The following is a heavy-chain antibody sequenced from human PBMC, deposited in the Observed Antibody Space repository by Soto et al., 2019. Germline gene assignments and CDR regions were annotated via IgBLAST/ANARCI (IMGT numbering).Heavy chain of an antibody. Sequence: SETLSLTCTVSGGSISSGDYYWSWIRQPPGKGLEWIGYIYYSGSTYYNPSLKSRVTISVDKSKNQFSLKLSSVTAADTAVYYCARDPWELPLHYYGMDVWGQGTTVTVSS. D-gene: IGHD1-26*01. V-gene: IGHV4-30-4*01. CDR1: GGSISSGDYY. CDR3: ARDPWELPLHYYGMDV. CDR2: IYYSGST. J-gene: IGHJ6*02.